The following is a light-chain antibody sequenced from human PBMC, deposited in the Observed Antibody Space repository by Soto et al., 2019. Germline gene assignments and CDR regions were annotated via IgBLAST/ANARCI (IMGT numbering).Light chain of an antibody. CDR3: TSYTSSSTHV. Sequence: QSVLARPVSVSGAPGQSITISCTGTSSDIGGYDYVSWYQHHPGKAPKFIIYGVTTRPAGVSHRFSGSKSANTASLTISGLQAEDEADYYCTSYTSSSTHVFGTGTKV. CDR1: SSDIGGYDY. V-gene: IGLV2-14*01. J-gene: IGLJ1*01. CDR2: GVT.